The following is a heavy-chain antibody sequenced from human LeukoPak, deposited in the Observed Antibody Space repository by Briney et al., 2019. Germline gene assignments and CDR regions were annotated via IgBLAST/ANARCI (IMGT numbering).Heavy chain of an antibody. V-gene: IGHV4-39*01. J-gene: IGHJ4*02. CDR1: GDSISNSRYY. CDR2: IYYSGST. D-gene: IGHD2-8*02. Sequence: PSETLSLTCTVSGDSISNSRYYWGWIRQPPGKGLEWIGSIYYSGSTYYNPSLKSRVTISVDTSKNQFSLKLSSVTAADTAVYYCARHSGSVPVGYWGQGTLVTVSS. CDR3: ARHSGSVPVGY.